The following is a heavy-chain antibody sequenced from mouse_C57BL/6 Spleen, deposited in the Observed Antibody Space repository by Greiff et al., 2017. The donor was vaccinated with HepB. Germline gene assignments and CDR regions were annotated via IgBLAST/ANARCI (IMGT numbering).Heavy chain of an antibody. J-gene: IGHJ2*01. D-gene: IGHD2-2*01. CDR2: IYPRSGNT. CDR3: ARREIYYGYEDY. V-gene: IGHV1-81*01. CDR1: GYTFTSYG. Sequence: QVQLKQSGAELARPGASVKLSCKASGYTFTSYGISWVKQRTGQGLEWIGEIYPRSGNTYYNEKFKGKATLTADKSSSTAYMELRSLTSEDSAVYFCARREIYYGYEDYWGQGTTLTVSS.